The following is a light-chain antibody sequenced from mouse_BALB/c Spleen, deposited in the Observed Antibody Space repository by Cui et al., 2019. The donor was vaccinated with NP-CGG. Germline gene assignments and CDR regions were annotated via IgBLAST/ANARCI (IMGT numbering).Light chain of an antibody. J-gene: IGLJ1*01. CDR3: ALWYSNHWV. CDR1: TGAVTTSNY. CDR2: GTN. Sequence: QAVVIPESAPTTSPGETVTPTCRSSTGAVTTSNYANWVQEKPDHLFTGLIGGTNNRAPGVPARFSGSLIGDKAALTITGAQTEDEAIYFCALWYSNHWVFGGGTKLTVL. V-gene: IGLV1*01.